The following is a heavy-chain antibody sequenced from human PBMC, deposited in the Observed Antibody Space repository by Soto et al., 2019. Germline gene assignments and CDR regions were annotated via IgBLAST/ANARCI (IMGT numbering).Heavy chain of an antibody. CDR1: GFTLSSYS. J-gene: IGHJ5*02. CDR3: AREAHRGGFDL. Sequence: GGSLRLSCAASGFTLSSYSMNWVRQSPRRGLEWIAYANTGCTVIYYADSVKGRFTISRGNAQNSLFLQMDSLRAEDTAMFYCAREAHRGGFDLWGQGTLVTVSS. CDR2: ANTGCTVI. V-gene: IGHV3-48*01. D-gene: IGHD3-16*01.